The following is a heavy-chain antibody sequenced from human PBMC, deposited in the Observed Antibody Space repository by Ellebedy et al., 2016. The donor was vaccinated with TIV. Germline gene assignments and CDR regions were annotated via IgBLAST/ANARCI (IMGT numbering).Heavy chain of an antibody. CDR3: ARDPAGGGLDY. V-gene: IGHV4-61*01. CDR1: GGSVSSGSYY. J-gene: IGHJ4*02. CDR2: IYYSGST. Sequence: SETLSLTXTVSGGSVSSGSYYWSWIRQPPGKGLEWIGYIYYSGSTNYNPSLKSRVTISVDTSKNQFSLKLSSVTAADTAVYYCARDPAGGGLDYWGQGTLVTVSS. D-gene: IGHD3-16*01.